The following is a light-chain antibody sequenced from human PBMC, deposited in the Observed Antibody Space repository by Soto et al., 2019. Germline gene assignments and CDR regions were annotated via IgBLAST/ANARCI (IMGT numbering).Light chain of an antibody. V-gene: IGKV3-20*01. J-gene: IGKJ1*01. CDR1: QSVSSSY. CDR2: GAS. Sequence: EIVLTQSPGTLSLSPGERATLSCRASQSVSSSYLAWYQQKPGQAPRLLIYGASSRATGIPDGFSGSGSGPDFALTLSGLEPEDWAVYYCQQYGSSPSTFGQGTTVEIK. CDR3: QQYGSSPST.